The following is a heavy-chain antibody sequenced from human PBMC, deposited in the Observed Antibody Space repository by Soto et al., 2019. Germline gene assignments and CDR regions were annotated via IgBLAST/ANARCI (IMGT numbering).Heavy chain of an antibody. Sequence: PGGSLRLSCAASGFTFSSYSMNWVRQAPGKGLEWVSSISSSSSSIYYADSVKGRFTISRDNAKNSLYLQMNSLRAEDTAVYYCERYFWVDYQHPCFDVWGQGTLVTVSS. J-gene: IGHJ4*02. CDR2: ISSSSSSI. D-gene: IGHD3-3*01. CDR1: GFTFSSYS. V-gene: IGHV3-21*01. CDR3: ERYFWVDYQHPCFDV.